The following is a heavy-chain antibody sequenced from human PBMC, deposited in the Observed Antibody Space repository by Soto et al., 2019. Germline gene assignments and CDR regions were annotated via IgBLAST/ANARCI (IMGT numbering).Heavy chain of an antibody. CDR2: IIPILGIA. Sequence: QVQLVQSGAEVKKPGSSVKVSCKASGGTFSSYTISWVRQAPGQGLEWMGRIIPILGIANYAQKIQGRVTIPAEKSTSTAYMELSSMRSEDTAVYYCRVVDDRSGNAFDIWGRGTMVTVSS. J-gene: IGHJ3*02. D-gene: IGHD3-22*01. V-gene: IGHV1-69*02. CDR3: RVVDDRSGNAFDI. CDR1: GGTFSSYT.